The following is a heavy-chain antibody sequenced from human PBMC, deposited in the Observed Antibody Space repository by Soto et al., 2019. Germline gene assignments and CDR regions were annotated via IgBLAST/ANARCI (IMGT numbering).Heavy chain of an antibody. CDR3: ARTKGDVVPAASFNY. V-gene: IGHV4-34*01. CDR1: GGSFSGYY. Sequence: SETLSLTCAVYGGSFSGYYWSWIRQPPGKGLEWIGEINHSGSTNYNPSLKSRVTISVDTSKNQFSLKLSSVTAADTAVYYCARTKGDVVPAASFNYWGQGTLVTVS. CDR2: INHSGST. J-gene: IGHJ4*02. D-gene: IGHD2-2*01.